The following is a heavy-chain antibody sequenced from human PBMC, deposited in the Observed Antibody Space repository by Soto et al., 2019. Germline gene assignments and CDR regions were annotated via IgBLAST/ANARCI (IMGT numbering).Heavy chain of an antibody. Sequence: ASVTVSCKASGYTFTGYYMHWVRQAPGQGLEWMGWINPNSGGTNYAQKFQGRVTMTRDTSISTAYMELSSLRSEDTAVYYCARSYCSSTSCYDYYYYYGMDVWGQGTTVTVSS. J-gene: IGHJ6*02. CDR2: INPNSGGT. D-gene: IGHD2-2*01. CDR3: ARSYCSSTSCYDYYYYYGMDV. V-gene: IGHV1-2*02. CDR1: GYTFTGYY.